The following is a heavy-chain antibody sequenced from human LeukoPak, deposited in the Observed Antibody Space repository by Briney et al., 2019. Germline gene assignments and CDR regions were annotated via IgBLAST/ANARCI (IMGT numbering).Heavy chain of an antibody. Sequence: SETLSLTCTVSGGSISSYYWSWIRQPPGKGLEWIGYIYYSGSTYYNPSLKSRVTISVDTSKNQFSLKLSSVTAADTAVYYCASSPGAYGVPDAFDIWGQGTMVTVSS. CDR2: IYYSGST. CDR3: ASSPGAYGVPDAFDI. V-gene: IGHV4-59*12. D-gene: IGHD4-17*01. CDR1: GGSISSYY. J-gene: IGHJ3*02.